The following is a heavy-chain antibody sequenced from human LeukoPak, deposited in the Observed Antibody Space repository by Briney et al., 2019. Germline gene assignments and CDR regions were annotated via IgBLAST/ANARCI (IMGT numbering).Heavy chain of an antibody. CDR1: GFTFSSYS. V-gene: IGHV3-21*01. J-gene: IGHJ6*02. CDR3: ARVVVGGMDV. CDR2: ISSSSSYI. D-gene: IGHD2-21*01. Sequence: GGSLRLSCAASGFTFSSYSVNWVRQAPGKWLEWVSSISSSSSYIYYADSVKGRFTISRDNAKNSLYLQMNSLRAEDTAVYYCARVVVGGMDVWGQGTTVTVSS.